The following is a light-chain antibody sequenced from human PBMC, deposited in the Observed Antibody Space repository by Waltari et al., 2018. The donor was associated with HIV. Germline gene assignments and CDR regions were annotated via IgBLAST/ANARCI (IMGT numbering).Light chain of an antibody. J-gene: IGKJ2*01. CDR3: QQYNSYPYT. CDR1: QSISSW. V-gene: IGKV1-5*03. CDR2: KAS. Sequence: DIQMTQSPSTLSASVGDRVNITCRASQSISSWLAWYQQKPGKAPKRLIYKASSLESGVPSRFSGSGSGTEFTLTISSLQPDDFATYYCQQYNSYPYTFGQGTKLEIK.